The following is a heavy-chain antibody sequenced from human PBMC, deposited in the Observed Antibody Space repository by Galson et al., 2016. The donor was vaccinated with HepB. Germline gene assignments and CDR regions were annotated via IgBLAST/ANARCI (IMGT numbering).Heavy chain of an antibody. J-gene: IGHJ3*02. CDR3: AKRLGYCTYGGCRGPFDI. CDR1: GFMFSSHA. D-gene: IGHD2-8*01. Sequence: SLRLSCAASGFMFSSHAMSWVRQAPGKGLEWVSTISGRGGITDYADSGKGRFTISRDNSKNTLYLQMNSLRAEDTAVYYCAKRLGYCTYGGCRGPFDIWGQGTMVTVSS. CDR2: ISGRGGIT. V-gene: IGHV3-23*01.